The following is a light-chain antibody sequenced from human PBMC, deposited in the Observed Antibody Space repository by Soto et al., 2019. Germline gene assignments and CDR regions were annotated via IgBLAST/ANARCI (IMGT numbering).Light chain of an antibody. V-gene: IGKV3-11*01. Sequence: EIVLTQSPATLSLSPGERATLSCRASQSVSSSLAWFQQIPGQPPRLLIYDASSRATGIPARFSGSGSGTAFTLTISSLEPEDFAVYYCQQRSNWPPLTFGGGTKVEIK. CDR2: DAS. CDR3: QQRSNWPPLT. J-gene: IGKJ4*01. CDR1: QSVSSS.